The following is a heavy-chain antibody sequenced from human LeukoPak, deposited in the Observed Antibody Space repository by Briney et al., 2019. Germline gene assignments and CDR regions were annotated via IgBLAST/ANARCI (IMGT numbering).Heavy chain of an antibody. J-gene: IGHJ4*02. Sequence: GGSLRLSCAASGFTFSSYWMSWVRQAPGKGLEWVANIKQDGSEKYYVDSVKGRFTISRDNAKNSLYLQMNSLRAEDTAVYYCAIAFRGASGRPFDYWGQGTLVTVSS. D-gene: IGHD3-10*01. V-gene: IGHV3-7*01. CDR2: IKQDGSEK. CDR1: GFTFSSYW. CDR3: AIAFRGASGRPFDY.